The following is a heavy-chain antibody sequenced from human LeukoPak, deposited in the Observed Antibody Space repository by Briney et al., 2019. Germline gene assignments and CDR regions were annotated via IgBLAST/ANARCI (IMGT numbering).Heavy chain of an antibody. Sequence: GSLRLSCAPSGFMFRSFGMHWVRQAPGKVLEWVSFIRSDGGATDYAASVKGRLTVSRDNSKSTLYLQMNDLRVEDTAVYYCLKDRDCGNFYFYYWGQGVLVTVSS. CDR2: IRSDGGAT. D-gene: IGHD2-21*01. J-gene: IGHJ4*02. CDR3: LKDRDCGNFYFYY. CDR1: GFMFRSFG. V-gene: IGHV3-30*02.